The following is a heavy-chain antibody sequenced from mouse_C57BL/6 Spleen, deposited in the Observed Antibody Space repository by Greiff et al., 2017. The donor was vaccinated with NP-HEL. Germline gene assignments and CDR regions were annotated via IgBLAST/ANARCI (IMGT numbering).Heavy chain of an antibody. Sequence: QVQLQQPGAELVRPGSSVKLSCKASGYTFTSYWMHWVKQRPIQGLEWIGNIDPSDSETHYNQKFKDNATLTVTTSSSPAYKQLSLRTSEDSAVYYCAKALLREIDMDYWGQGTSVTVSS. CDR3: AKALLREIDMDY. CDR1: GYTFTSYW. V-gene: IGHV1-52*01. CDR2: IDPSDSET. J-gene: IGHJ4*01. D-gene: IGHD1-1*01.